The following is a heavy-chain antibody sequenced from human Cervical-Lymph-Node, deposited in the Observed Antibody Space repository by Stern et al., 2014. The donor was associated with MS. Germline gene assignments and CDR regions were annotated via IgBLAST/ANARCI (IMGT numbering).Heavy chain of an antibody. J-gene: IGHJ4*02. CDR2: IIPIFGSA. D-gene: IGHD6-6*01. V-gene: IGHV1-69*01. CDR1: GGNFSSYA. Sequence: DQLVESGAEVKKPGSSMKVSCKASGGNFSSYAISWVRQAPGQGLEWMGGIIPIFGSAHYAQKFQGRVTITADESTSTAYMELSSLRSEDTAVYYCARDTSSSHLDYWGQGTLVTVSS. CDR3: ARDTSSSHLDY.